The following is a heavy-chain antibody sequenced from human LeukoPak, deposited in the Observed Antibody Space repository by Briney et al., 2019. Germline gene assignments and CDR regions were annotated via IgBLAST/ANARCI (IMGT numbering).Heavy chain of an antibody. CDR1: SGSISTYY. Sequence: KPSETLSLTRPVSSGSISTYYWAWIRQPPGEGLEWIAYIYYSGSTNYNPSLKSRVTISVDTSKNQFSLKLSSVSAADTAVYYCARDRARAFDIWGQGTMVTVSS. CDR3: ARDRARAFDI. J-gene: IGHJ3*02. CDR2: IYYSGST. V-gene: IGHV4-59*01.